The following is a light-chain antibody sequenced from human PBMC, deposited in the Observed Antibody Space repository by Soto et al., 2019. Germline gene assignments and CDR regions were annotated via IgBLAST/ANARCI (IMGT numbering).Light chain of an antibody. CDR2: GAS. CDR3: QHYFGSPT. CDR1: QSVNNNF. Sequence: ETVLTQSPGTLSLSAGERATVSCRASQSVNNNFLAWYQLRPGQAPRLLISGASSRATGIPDRISGSGSGTDFTLTSTRVEPEDSAMYYCQHYFGSPTFGQGTKVEIK. J-gene: IGKJ1*01. V-gene: IGKV3-20*01.